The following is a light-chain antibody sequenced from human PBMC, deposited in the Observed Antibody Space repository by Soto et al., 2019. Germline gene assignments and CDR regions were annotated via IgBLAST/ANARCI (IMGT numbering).Light chain of an antibody. Sequence: DIQMTQSPSSLSASVGDRVTIICRASQSVSTRLAWYQQKPGKAPKVLIYDASSWAGGVPSRFTGSGSGTEFTPTINSLQPDDFATYYCQQYSVYWTFGQGTKVDIK. CDR1: QSVSTR. J-gene: IGKJ1*01. CDR2: DAS. V-gene: IGKV1-5*02. CDR3: QQYSVYWT.